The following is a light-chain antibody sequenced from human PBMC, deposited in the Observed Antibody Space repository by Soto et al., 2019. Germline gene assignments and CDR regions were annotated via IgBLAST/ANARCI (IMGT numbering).Light chain of an antibody. J-gene: IGLJ2*01. CDR1: SSNIGSNT. CDR3: AARDDSLNGYLV. V-gene: IGLV1-44*01. CDR2: SNN. Sequence: QSVLTQPPSASGAPGQRVTISCSGSSSNIGSNTVNWYQQLPGAAPKLLIYSNNQQPSGVPDRFSGSKSGTSASLAISGLQSEDEADYYCAARDDSLNGYLVFGGGTKLTVL.